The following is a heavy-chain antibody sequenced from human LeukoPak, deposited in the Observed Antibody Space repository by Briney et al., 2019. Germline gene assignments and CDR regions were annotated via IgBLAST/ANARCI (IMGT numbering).Heavy chain of an antibody. V-gene: IGHV1-2*02. J-gene: IGHJ4*02. CDR1: GYTFTGYY. D-gene: IGHD3-22*01. CDR2: INPSSGGT. CDR3: AREGTYYYDSSGLDY. Sequence: DSLKVSYKASGYTFTGYYMHWVRQAPGQGLEWMGWINPSSGGTNNAQKFQGRVTMTRNTSISTAYMELSRLRSDDTAVYYGAREGTYYYDSSGLDYWGQGTLVTVSS.